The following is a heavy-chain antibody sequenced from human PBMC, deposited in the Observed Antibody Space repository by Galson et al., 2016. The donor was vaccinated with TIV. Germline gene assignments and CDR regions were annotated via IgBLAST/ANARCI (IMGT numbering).Heavy chain of an antibody. J-gene: IGHJ6*02. D-gene: IGHD5-18*01. CDR3: AKCRNTAMDTYYYYYGLDV. V-gene: IGHV1-69*13. CDR2: IIPLFGEA. CDR1: GDTFSSFV. Sequence: SVKVSCKASGDTFSSFVTSWVRQAPGQGLEWMGGIIPLFGEAHSAQKFQGRVTISADESTSTVYMELSGLRSGDTAMYYCAKCRNTAMDTYYYYYGLDVWGQGTTVTVSS.